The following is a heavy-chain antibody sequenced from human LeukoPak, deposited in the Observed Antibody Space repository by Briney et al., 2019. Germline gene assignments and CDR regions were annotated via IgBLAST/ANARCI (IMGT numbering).Heavy chain of an antibody. V-gene: IGHV4-39*01. D-gene: IGHD2-15*01. Sequence: PSETLSLTCTVSGGSISSSSYYWGWIRQPPGKGLEWIGSIYYSGSTYYNPSLKGRVTISVDTSKNQFSLKLSSVTAADTAVYYCARHGTRVVVAATAHFDYWGQGTLVTVSS. J-gene: IGHJ4*02. CDR3: ARHGTRVVVAATAHFDY. CDR1: GGSISSSSYY. CDR2: IYYSGST.